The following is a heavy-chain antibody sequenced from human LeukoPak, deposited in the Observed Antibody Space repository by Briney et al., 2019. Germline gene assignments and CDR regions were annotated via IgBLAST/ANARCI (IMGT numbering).Heavy chain of an antibody. Sequence: SETLSLTCTVSGGSISSGSYYWSWIRQPAGKGLEWIGRIYTSGSTNYNPSLKSRVTISVDTSKNQFSLKLSSVTAADTAVYYCARAGVVVAGAFAIWGQGTMVTVSS. J-gene: IGHJ3*02. CDR2: IYTSGST. V-gene: IGHV4-61*02. CDR3: ARAGVVVAGAFAI. D-gene: IGHD2-21*01. CDR1: GGSISSGSYY.